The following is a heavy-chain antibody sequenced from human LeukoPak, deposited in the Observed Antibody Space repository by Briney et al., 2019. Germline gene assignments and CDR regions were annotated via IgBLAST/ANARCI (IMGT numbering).Heavy chain of an antibody. J-gene: IGHJ4*02. CDR2: IKEDGSAK. CDR3: ARDSTWRLDY. V-gene: IGHV3-7*03. CDR1: GFTFSSHW. Sequence: AGGSLRLSCTASGFTFSSHWMTWVRQPPGKGLEWVANIKEDGSAKYYVDSVKGRFSISRDNTKSALYLQMDSLRADDTAVYFCARDSTWRLDYWGQGTLITVSS. D-gene: IGHD5-12*01.